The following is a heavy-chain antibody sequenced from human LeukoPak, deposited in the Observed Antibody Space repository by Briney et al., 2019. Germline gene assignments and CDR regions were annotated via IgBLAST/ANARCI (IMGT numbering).Heavy chain of an antibody. V-gene: IGHV3-23*01. D-gene: IGHD3-10*01. J-gene: IGHJ3*02. CDR2: ISGSGDST. Sequence: GGSLRLSCAASGLTFRNYGMNWVRQPTGKGLEWGSAISGSGDSTYHADSVRGRSTVSRDNSKNTLYLQMKSLRAEDTAVYYCGKVTGSGSYLADAFDIWGHGTVVTVSS. CDR1: GLTFRNYG. CDR3: GKVTGSGSYLADAFDI.